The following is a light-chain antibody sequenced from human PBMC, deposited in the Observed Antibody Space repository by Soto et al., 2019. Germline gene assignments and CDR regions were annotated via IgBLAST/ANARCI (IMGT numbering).Light chain of an antibody. CDR1: RRVVGVSNT. V-gene: IGLV2-23*01. CDR3: CSSAPESTYV. Sequence: YALGQPAFVSASPGLSGAIPSAPARRVVGVSNTISRYQHQPHEAPQAIIYKGTQRPSEVSNQFSGSTSGNAASLTISGLRADDEADYCCCSSAPESTYVFGSGTKVTVL. CDR2: KGT. J-gene: IGLJ1*01.